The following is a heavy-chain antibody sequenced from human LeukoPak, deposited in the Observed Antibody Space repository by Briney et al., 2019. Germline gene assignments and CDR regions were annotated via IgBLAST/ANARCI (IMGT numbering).Heavy chain of an antibody. J-gene: IGHJ4*02. CDR2: INHYGTIA. CDR3: ARDQDWAFDY. D-gene: IGHD3/OR15-3a*01. Sequence: GGSLRLSCAVSGFTFVSHAMNWVRQAPGKGLEWISFINHYGTIAYYADSVRGRFATSRDNAKNSLYLQINNVGADDTAVYYCARDQDWAFDYWGQGTLVTVSS. V-gene: IGHV3-48*03. CDR1: GFTFVSHA.